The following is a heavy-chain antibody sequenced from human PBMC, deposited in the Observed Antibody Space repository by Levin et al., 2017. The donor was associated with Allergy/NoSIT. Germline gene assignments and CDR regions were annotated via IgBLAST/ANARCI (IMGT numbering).Heavy chain of an antibody. CDR3: ASPSAAPIYCSSTSCLTGNYYYYYMDG. Sequence: SVKVSCKASGGTFSSYAISWVRQAPGQGLEWMGGIIPIFGTANYAQKFQGRVTITADKSTSTAYMELSSLRSEDTAVYYCASPSAAPIYCSSTSCLTGNYYYYYMDGWGKGTTVTVSS. CDR2: IIPIFGTA. J-gene: IGHJ6*03. D-gene: IGHD2-2*01. CDR1: GGTFSSYA. V-gene: IGHV1-69*06.